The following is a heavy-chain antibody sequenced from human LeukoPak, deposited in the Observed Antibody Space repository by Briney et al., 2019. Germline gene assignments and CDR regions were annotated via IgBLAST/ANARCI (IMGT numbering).Heavy chain of an antibody. CDR1: GFTFSTYW. J-gene: IGHJ4*02. Sequence: PGGSLRLSXAASGFTFSTYWMSWVRQAPGKGVEWVANIKQDGSEKYYLDSVKGRFTISRDNAKNSLYLQMNSLRAEDTAVYFCTREAAAGIDYWGQGTLVTVSS. D-gene: IGHD6-13*01. V-gene: IGHV3-7*01. CDR3: TREAAAGIDY. CDR2: IKQDGSEK.